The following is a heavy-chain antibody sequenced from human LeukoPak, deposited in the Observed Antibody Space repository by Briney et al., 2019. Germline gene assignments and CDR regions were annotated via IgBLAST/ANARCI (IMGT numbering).Heavy chain of an antibody. CDR2: IIPIFGTA. CDR3: ARGAPSGWYIFQH. Sequence: ASVKVSCKASGGTFSSYAISWVRQAPGQGLVWMGGIIPIFGTANYAQTFQDRVTITADESTSTAYMELSSLRSEDTAVYYCARGAPSGWYIFQHWGQGTLVTVSS. D-gene: IGHD6-19*01. CDR1: GGTFSSYA. J-gene: IGHJ1*01. V-gene: IGHV1-69*13.